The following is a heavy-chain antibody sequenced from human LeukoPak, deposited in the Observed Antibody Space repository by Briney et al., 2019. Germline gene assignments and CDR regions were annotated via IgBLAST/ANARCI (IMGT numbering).Heavy chain of an antibody. J-gene: IGHJ6*04. CDR3: ASCGRVVPAAKNYYGMDV. CDR1: GGTFSSYA. D-gene: IGHD2-2*01. V-gene: IGHV1-69*04. Sequence: ASVKVSCKASGGTFSSYAISWVRQAPGQGLEWMGRIIPILGIANYAQKFQGRVTITADKSTSTAYMELSSLRSEDTAVYYCASCGRVVPAAKNYYGMDVWGEGTMVTVSS. CDR2: IIPILGIA.